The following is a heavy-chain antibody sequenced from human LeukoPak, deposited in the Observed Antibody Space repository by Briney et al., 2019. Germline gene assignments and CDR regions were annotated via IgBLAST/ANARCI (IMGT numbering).Heavy chain of an antibody. Sequence: GGALRLSLAAPGVTVSSSYMRWVRPAPGEGGGWVSVIYSGGSTYYADSVKGRFTISRDNSKNTLYLQMNSLRAEDTAVYYCAAAHGSATRFDYWGQGTLVTVSS. CDR2: IYSGGST. CDR1: GVTVSSSY. CDR3: AAAHGSATRFDY. J-gene: IGHJ4*02. V-gene: IGHV3-53*01. D-gene: IGHD3-10*01.